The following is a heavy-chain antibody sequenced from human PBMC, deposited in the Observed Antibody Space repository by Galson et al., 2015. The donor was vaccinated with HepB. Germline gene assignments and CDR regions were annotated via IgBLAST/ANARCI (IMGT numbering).Heavy chain of an antibody. J-gene: IGHJ5*02. V-gene: IGHV2-70*01. CDR2: IDWDDDK. D-gene: IGHD3-22*01. Sequence: PALVKPTQTLTLTCTFSGFSLSTSGMCVSWIRQPPGKALEWLALIDWDDDKYYSTSLKTRLTISKDTSKNQVVLTMTNMDPVDTATYYCARMRYYYDSSGTPRGHWFDPWGQGTLVTVSS. CDR1: GFSLSTSGMC. CDR3: ARMRYYYDSSGTPRGHWFDP.